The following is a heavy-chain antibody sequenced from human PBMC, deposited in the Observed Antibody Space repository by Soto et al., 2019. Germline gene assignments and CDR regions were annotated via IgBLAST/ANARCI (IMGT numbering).Heavy chain of an antibody. CDR3: ATSYEDPYYYDSSGYYRIDY. D-gene: IGHD3-22*01. CDR1: GFTFSSYS. V-gene: IGHV3-21*01. J-gene: IGHJ4*02. CDR2: ISISSSYI. Sequence: GGSLRLSCAASGFTFSSYSMNWVRQAPGKGLEWVSSISISSSYIYYADSVKGRFTISRDNAKNSLYLQMNSLRAEDTAVYYCATSYEDPYYYDSSGYYRIDYWGQGTLVTVSS.